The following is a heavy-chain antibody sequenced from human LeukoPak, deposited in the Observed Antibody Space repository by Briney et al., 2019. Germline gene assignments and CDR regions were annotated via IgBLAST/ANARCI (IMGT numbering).Heavy chain of an antibody. CDR3: AREVTLVVPAAIRYCDY. V-gene: IGHV1-46*01. CDR1: GYTFTSYY. Sequence: ASVKVTCKASGYTFTSYYMHWVRQAPGQGLEWVGIINPSGGSTNYARKFQGRVTMTRAMAASTVYMELSSLRSEDTAVDDCAREVTLVVPAAIRYCDYGGQGTLVTVSS. D-gene: IGHD2-2*02. CDR2: INPSGGST. J-gene: IGHJ4*02.